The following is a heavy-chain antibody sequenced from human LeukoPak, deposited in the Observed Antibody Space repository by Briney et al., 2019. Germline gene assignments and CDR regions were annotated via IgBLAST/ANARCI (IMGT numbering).Heavy chain of an antibody. V-gene: IGHV3-23*01. J-gene: IGHJ4*02. CDR2: IRASGGAT. Sequence: GGSLRLSCAASGFTFKKYDVTWVRQAPGKGLEWVSGIRASGGATYYADSVKGRFNISRDNSENTLYLLMNSLRGEDTAIYYCARDPYNDNYSYDYWGQGTLVTVSS. D-gene: IGHD1-1*01. CDR1: GFTFKKYD. CDR3: ARDPYNDNYSYDY.